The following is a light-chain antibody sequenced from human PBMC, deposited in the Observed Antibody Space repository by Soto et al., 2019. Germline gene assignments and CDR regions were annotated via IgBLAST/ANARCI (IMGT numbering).Light chain of an antibody. CDR2: GAS. CDR3: QQGYSPPLT. Sequence: DIQMTQSPSSLSASVGDRVTITCRASQTISTYLNWYQQKPGKAPALLIYGASRLHSGVPSRFSGSGFGTDFTLTISSLQPDDFATYYCQQGYSPPLTFGGGTKVEIK. J-gene: IGKJ4*01. V-gene: IGKV1-39*01. CDR1: QTISTY.